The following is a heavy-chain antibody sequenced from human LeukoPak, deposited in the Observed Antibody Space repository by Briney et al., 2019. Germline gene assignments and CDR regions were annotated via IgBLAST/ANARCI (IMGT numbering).Heavy chain of an antibody. CDR1: GYTLTELS. D-gene: IGHD6-19*01. J-gene: IGHJ4*02. CDR3: ARGGRLSKYSSGWYPADY. V-gene: IGHV1-24*01. Sequence: ASVKVSCKVSGYTLTELSMHWVRQAPGKGLEWMGGFDPEDGETIYAQKFQGRVTITRDTSASTAYMELSSLRSEDMAVYYCARGGRLSKYSSGWYPADYWGQGTLVTVSS. CDR2: FDPEDGET.